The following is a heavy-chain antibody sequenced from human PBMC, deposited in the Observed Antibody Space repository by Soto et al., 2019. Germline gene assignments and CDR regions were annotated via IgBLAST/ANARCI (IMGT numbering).Heavy chain of an antibody. CDR1: GFTFHEYA. V-gene: IGHV3-9*01. D-gene: IGHD5-12*01. J-gene: IGHJ6*02. CDR3: TKGGYDLIYYFGMDV. Sequence: EVQLIESGGGWVQPGTSLRVSCAASGFTFHEYAMHWVRQAPGKGLEWVSGISSDGDTIAYADSVQGRFTVFRDNAKNSLYLQMNSLRAEDTALYYCTKGGYDLIYYFGMDVWGHRTTVTVSS. CDR2: ISSDGDTI.